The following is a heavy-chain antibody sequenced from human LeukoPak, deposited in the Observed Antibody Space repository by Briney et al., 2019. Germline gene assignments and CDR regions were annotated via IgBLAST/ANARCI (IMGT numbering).Heavy chain of an antibody. J-gene: IGHJ5*02. CDR1: GGSISSRSYY. D-gene: IGHD4-17*01. CDR2: IYYSGST. CDR3: ARHTGDYLGLTWFDP. V-gene: IGHV4-39*01. Sequence: SETLSLTCTVSGGSISSRSYYWGWIRQPPGKGLEWIGSIYYSGSTYYNPSLKSRVTISVDTSKNQFSLKLSSVTAADTAVYYCARHTGDYLGLTWFDPWGQGTLVTVSS.